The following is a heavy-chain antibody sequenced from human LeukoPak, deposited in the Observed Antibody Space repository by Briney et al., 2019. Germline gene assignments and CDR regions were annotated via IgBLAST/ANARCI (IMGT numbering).Heavy chain of an antibody. D-gene: IGHD3-3*01. V-gene: IGHV1-8*01. CDR2: MNPNSGIT. CDR1: GYTFTSYD. CDR3: ARGRDFWSGYYSRYYYYYMDV. J-gene: IGHJ6*03. Sequence: ASVKVSCKASGYTFTSYDINWVRQATGQGLEWMGWMNPNSGITGYAQKFQGRVTMTRNTSISTAYMELSSLRSEDTAVYYCARGRDFWSGYYSRYYYYYMDVWGKGTTVTVSS.